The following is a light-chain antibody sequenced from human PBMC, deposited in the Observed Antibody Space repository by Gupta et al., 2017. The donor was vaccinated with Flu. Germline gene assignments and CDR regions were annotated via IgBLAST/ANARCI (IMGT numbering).Light chain of an antibody. CDR1: SGSIATTY. CDR2: EDN. Sequence: NFMLTQPHSVSESPGKTVTISCTRTSGSIATTYVQWYQQRPGSSPNTVIDEDNRRLSGVPDRFSGSIDSSSNYASRPINGLKTEDEADDYWQYSDSINRDVVFGGGTKVTVI. V-gene: IGLV6-57*01. J-gene: IGLJ2*01. CDR3: QYSDSINRDVV.